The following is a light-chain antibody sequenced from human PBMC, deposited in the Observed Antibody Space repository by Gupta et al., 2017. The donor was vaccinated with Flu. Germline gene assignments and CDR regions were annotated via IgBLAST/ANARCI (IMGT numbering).Light chain of an antibody. J-gene: IGKJ2*03. Sequence: DIQMTQSPSTLSVSVGDRVTITCRASQSIIRWLAWYQQKPGKAPKLLIYKASNLVSGVPSRFSGSGSEKEFTLTISSLQPDDFATYYCQQYNSFSYSFGQGTRLEIK. CDR3: QQYNSFSYS. CDR1: QSIIRW. V-gene: IGKV1-5*03. CDR2: KAS.